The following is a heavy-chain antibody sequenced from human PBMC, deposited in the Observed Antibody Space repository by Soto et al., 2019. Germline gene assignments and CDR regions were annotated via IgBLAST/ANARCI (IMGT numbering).Heavy chain of an antibody. V-gene: IGHV1-18*01. CDR1: GYTLTSYG. CDR3: ARSGRPGYHYYIMDV. J-gene: IGHJ6*02. Sequence: QVQLVQYGAEVKDPGASVKVSCKASGYTLTSYGVSWVRQAPGQGLEWMGWISVYNGNTKYAQKLQGRVTMTTDTSTGTAYMELRGLRPDDTAVYYCARSGRPGYHYYIMDVWGQVTTVTVAS. CDR2: ISVYNGNT. D-gene: IGHD3-10*01.